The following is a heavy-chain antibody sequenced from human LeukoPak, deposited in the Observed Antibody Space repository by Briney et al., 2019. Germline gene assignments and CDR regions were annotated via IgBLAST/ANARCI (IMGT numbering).Heavy chain of an antibody. Sequence: GGSLRLSCAASGFRFSDYWMSWVRQAPGKGLEWVDNMNEGGNKKNYVDSVKGRFTISRDNAKNSLFLQMNSLRAEDTAVYYCAREVPRAMNAFDIWGQGTMVTVSS. D-gene: IGHD2-2*01. CDR3: AREVPRAMNAFDI. CDR1: GFRFSDYW. J-gene: IGHJ3*02. V-gene: IGHV3-7*01. CDR2: MNEGGNKK.